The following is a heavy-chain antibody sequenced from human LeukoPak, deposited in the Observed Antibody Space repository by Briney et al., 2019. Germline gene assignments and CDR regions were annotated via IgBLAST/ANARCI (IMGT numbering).Heavy chain of an antibody. D-gene: IGHD3-22*01. J-gene: IGHJ4*02. CDR3: ARGDGNYYDSSGYYYYFDY. CDR1: GGSFSGYY. V-gene: IGHV4-34*01. Sequence: PSETLSLTCAVYGGSFSGYYWSWIRQPPGKGLEWLWEINHSGSTNYNPSLKSRVTISVDTSKNQFSLKLSSVTAADTAVYYCARGDGNYYDSSGYYYYFDYWGQGTLVTVSS. CDR2: INHSGST.